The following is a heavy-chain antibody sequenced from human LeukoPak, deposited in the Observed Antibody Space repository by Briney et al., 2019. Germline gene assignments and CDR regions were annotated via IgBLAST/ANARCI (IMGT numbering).Heavy chain of an antibody. CDR1: GGSISSSSYY. CDR2: IYYSGST. V-gene: IGHV4-39*07. J-gene: IGHJ4*02. Sequence: SETLSLTCTVSGGSISSSSYYWGWIRQPPGKGLKWIGSIYYSGSTYYNPSLKSRLTISVDTSKNQFSLKLSSVTAADTAVYYCARFDSSGYYYFDYWGQGTLVTVSS. CDR3: ARFDSSGYYYFDY. D-gene: IGHD3-22*01.